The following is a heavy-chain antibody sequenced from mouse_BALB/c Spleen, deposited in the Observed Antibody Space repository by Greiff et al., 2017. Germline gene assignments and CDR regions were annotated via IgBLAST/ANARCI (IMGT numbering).Heavy chain of an antibody. CDR1: GFTFSSFG. V-gene: IGHV5-17*02. CDR2: ISSGSSTI. J-gene: IGHJ3*01. D-gene: IGHD2-4*01. CDR3: ARDGVYDYDRLAY. Sequence: EVQLMESGGGLVQPGGSRKLSCAASGFTFSSFGMHWVRQAPEKGLEWVAYISSGSSTIYYADTVKGRFTISRDNPKNTLFLQMTSLRSEDTAMYYCARDGVYDYDRLAYWGQGTLVTVSA.